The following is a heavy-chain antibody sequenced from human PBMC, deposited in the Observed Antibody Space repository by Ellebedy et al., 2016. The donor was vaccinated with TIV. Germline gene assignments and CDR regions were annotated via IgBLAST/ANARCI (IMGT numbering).Heavy chain of an antibody. CDR1: GFTFSSYW. CDR2: ISSSSSYI. J-gene: IGHJ6*02. V-gene: IGHV3-21*01. D-gene: IGHD3-3*01. CDR3: ARGVLEWLLRSYGMDV. Sequence: GESLKISXAASGFTFSSYWIHWVRQAPGKGLEWVSSISSSSSYIYYADSVKGRFTISRDNAKNSLYLQMNSLRAEDTAVYYCARGVLEWLLRSYGMDVWGQGTTVTVSS.